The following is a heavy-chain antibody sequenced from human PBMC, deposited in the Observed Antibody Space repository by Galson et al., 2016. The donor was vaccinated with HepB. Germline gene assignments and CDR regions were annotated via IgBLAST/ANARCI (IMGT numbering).Heavy chain of an antibody. CDR1: GYRITELS. D-gene: IGHD3-10*02. CDR3: ARSLFRLAQEYFDL. J-gene: IGHJ2*01. CDR2: FHPDGLKI. Sequence: SVKVSCKVSGYRITELSMHWVRQAPGKGLEWMGGFHPDGLKIIYAENFQGRVTMSEDISTDTAYMELTNLTSEDTAVYYCARSLFRLAQEYFDLWGRGTLVTVSS. V-gene: IGHV1-24*01.